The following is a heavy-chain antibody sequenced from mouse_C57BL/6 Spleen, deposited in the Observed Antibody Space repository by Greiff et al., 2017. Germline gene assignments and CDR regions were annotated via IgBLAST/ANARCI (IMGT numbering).Heavy chain of an antibody. CDR1: GYTFTSYW. Sequence: VQLQQPGAELVRPGTSVKLSCKASGYTFTSYWMHWVKQRPGQGLEWIGVIDPSDSYTNYNQKFKGQATLTVDTSSSTAYMQLSSLTSEDSAVYYCAIPLDGYYGVRFAYWGQGTLVTVSA. CDR2: IDPSDSYT. J-gene: IGHJ3*01. CDR3: AIPLDGYYGVRFAY. D-gene: IGHD2-3*01. V-gene: IGHV1-59*01.